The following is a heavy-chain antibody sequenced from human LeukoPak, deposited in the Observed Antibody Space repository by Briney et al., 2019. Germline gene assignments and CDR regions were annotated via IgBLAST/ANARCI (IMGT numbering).Heavy chain of an antibody. Sequence: GASVKVSCKASGHTFTGYYMHWVRQAPGQGLEWMGWINPNSGGTNYAQKCQGRVTMTRDTSISTAYMELSRLRSDDTAVYYCATAAEPCSSTSCWLYLDYWGQGTLVTVSS. CDR2: INPNSGGT. J-gene: IGHJ4*02. D-gene: IGHD2-2*01. CDR3: ATAAEPCSSTSCWLYLDY. V-gene: IGHV1-2*02. CDR1: GHTFTGYY.